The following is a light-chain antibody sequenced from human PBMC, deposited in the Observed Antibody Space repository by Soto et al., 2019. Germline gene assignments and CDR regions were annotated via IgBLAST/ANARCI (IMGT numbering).Light chain of an antibody. Sequence: DIQMTQSPSTLSASIGDRVTITCRACESIRTWLAWYQHKPGKAPKFLIYDASSLESGVPSRFSGSGSGTELTLTISNLQPDDFATYYCQQYNNYPRTLGQGTKVYIK. CDR2: DAS. CDR3: QQYNNYPRT. J-gene: IGKJ1*01. V-gene: IGKV1-5*01. CDR1: ESIRTW.